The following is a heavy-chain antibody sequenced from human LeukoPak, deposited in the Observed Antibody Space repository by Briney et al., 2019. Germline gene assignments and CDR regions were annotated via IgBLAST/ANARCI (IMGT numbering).Heavy chain of an antibody. J-gene: IGHJ5*02. CDR1: GGSISSGSYY. Sequence: KASETLSLTCTVSGGSISSGSYYWSWIRQPAGKGLEWIGRIYTSGSTNYNPSLKSRVTISVDTSKNQLSLKLSSVTAADTAVYYCARGTMDDFWSGYLPHNWFDPWGQGTLVTVSS. CDR2: IYTSGST. CDR3: ARGTMDDFWSGYLPHNWFDP. D-gene: IGHD3-3*01. V-gene: IGHV4-61*02.